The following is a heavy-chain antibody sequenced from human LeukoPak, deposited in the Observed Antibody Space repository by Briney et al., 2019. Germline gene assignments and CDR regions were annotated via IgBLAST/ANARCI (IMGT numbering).Heavy chain of an antibody. CDR1: GGAISSSSYY. Sequence: SETLSLTCTVSGGAISSSSYYWGCIPQPPGKGLEWVGSIYYSGSTYYNPSLKSRVTISVDTSKNQFSLKLSSVRAADTAVYYCARHGPNYGDPEGASWFDPWGQGTLVTVSS. CDR3: ARHGPNYGDPEGASWFDP. V-gene: IGHV4-39*01. CDR2: IYYSGST. J-gene: IGHJ5*02. D-gene: IGHD4-17*01.